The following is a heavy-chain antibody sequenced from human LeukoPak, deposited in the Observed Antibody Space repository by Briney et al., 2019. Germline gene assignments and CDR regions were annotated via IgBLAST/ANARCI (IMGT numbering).Heavy chain of an antibody. J-gene: IGHJ4*02. Sequence: PGGSLRLSCAASGFTFSSYEMNWVRQAPGKGLEWVSYISSTSGSTIYYADSVKGRFTISRDNAKNSLYLQMNSLRAEDTAVYYCARRYCSSTSCLLDYWGQGTLVTASS. CDR3: ARRYCSSTSCLLDY. V-gene: IGHV3-48*03. D-gene: IGHD2-2*01. CDR1: GFTFSSYE. CDR2: ISSTSGSTI.